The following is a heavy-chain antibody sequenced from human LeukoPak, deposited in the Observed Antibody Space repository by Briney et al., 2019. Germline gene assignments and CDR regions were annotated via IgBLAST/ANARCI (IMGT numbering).Heavy chain of an antibody. J-gene: IGHJ4*02. CDR1: GGSISSYY. D-gene: IGHD1-26*01. CDR3: ARGGGATKSPGTTIFDY. Sequence: KPSETLSLTCTVSGGSISSYYWSWIRQPAGKGLEWIGRIYTSGSTNYNPSLKSRVTMSVDTSKNQFSLKLSSVTAADTAVYYCARGGGATKSPGTTIFDYWGQGTLVTVSS. V-gene: IGHV4-4*07. CDR2: IYTSGST.